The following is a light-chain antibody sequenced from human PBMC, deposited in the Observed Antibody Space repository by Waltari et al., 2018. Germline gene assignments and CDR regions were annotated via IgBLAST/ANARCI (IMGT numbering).Light chain of an antibody. CDR3: KSADTNNIVV. J-gene: IGLJ2*01. Sequence: SYELTQPPSVSVSPGQTARITCSGDALPKQYAYWYQHKPGQAPVQVIYKETERPSGIPQRFSGSVAGTTVKLIISGVQAEDEADYYCKSADTNNIVVFGGATKLTV. CDR1: ALPKQY. V-gene: IGLV3-25*03. CDR2: KET.